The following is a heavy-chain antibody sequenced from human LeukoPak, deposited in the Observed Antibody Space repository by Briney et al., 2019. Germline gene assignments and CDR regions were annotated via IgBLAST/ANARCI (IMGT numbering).Heavy chain of an antibody. CDR1: GFTFSSYA. CDR3: ARDAETSLAN. Sequence: PGRSLRLSCAASGFTFSSYAMHWVRQAPGKGLEWVAVISYDGSNKYYADSVKGRFTISSDNSKNTVYLQMNSLKDEDTAVYYCARDAETSLANWGQGTLVTVSP. J-gene: IGHJ4*02. CDR2: ISYDGSNK. V-gene: IGHV3-30*14. D-gene: IGHD5-24*01.